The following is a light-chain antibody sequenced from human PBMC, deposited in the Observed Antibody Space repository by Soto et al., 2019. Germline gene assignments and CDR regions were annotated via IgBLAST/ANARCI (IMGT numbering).Light chain of an antibody. CDR1: QSVSSY. J-gene: IGKJ4*01. V-gene: IGKV3-11*01. Sequence: EIVLTQSPATLSLSPGERATLSCRASQSVSSYLAWYQQKPGQAPRLLIYAASNRATGIPARFSGSGSGTDFTLTISSLEPEDFAVYYCQQHGTSPLTFGGGTKVEMK. CDR3: QQHGTSPLT. CDR2: AAS.